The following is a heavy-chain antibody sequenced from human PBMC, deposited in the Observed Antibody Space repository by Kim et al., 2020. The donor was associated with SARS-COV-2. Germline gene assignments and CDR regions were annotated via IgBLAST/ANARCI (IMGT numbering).Heavy chain of an antibody. CDR2: T. CDR3: ARRIAAAVTDY. J-gene: IGHJ4*02. Sequence: TRYSPSFQGQVTISADKSISTAYLQWSSLKASDTAMYYCARRIAAAVTDYWGQGTLVTVSS. D-gene: IGHD6-13*01. V-gene: IGHV5-51*01.